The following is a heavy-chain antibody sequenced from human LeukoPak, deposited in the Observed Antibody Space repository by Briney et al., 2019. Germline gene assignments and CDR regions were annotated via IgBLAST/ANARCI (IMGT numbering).Heavy chain of an antibody. D-gene: IGHD2-15*01. CDR1: GFTFDNYA. CDR3: TRGVYCSGGSCSLDY. CDR2: ISGSDDFT. J-gene: IGHJ4*02. Sequence: PGGSLRLSCAASGFTFDNYAMSWVRRAPGKGLEWVSTISGSDDFTYYADSVKGRFTISRDNSRNTLSLQISSLRAEDTALYYCTRGVYCSGGSCSLDYWGQGTLVTVSS. V-gene: IGHV3-23*01.